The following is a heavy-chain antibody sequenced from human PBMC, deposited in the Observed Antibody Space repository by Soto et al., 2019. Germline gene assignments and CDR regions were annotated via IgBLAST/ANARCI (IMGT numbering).Heavy chain of an antibody. CDR2: IIPILGIA. J-gene: IGHJ5*02. D-gene: IGHD2-21*02. CDR1: GGTFSSYT. V-gene: IGHV1-69*02. Sequence: QVQLVQSGAEVKKPGSSVKVSCKASGGTFSSYTISWVRQAPGQGLEWMGRIIPILGIANYAQKFQDRVTITADKSTSTAYLELSSLRSEDTAVYYCARVSVYGGNSPPLFDPWGQGTLVTVSS. CDR3: ARVSVYGGNSPPLFDP.